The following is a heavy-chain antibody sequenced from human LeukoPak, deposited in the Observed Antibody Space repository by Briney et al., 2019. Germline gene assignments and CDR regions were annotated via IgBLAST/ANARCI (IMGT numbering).Heavy chain of an antibody. CDR3: ARDAAAGTNWFDP. J-gene: IGHJ5*02. V-gene: IGHV1-2*02. CDR1: GYTFTGYY. Sequence: ASVKVSCKASGYTFTGYYMHWVQQAPGQGLEWMGWINPNSGGTNYAQKFQGRVTMTRDTSISTAYMELSRLRSDDTAVYYCARDAAAGTNWFDPWGQGTLVTVSS. CDR2: INPNSGGT. D-gene: IGHD6-13*01.